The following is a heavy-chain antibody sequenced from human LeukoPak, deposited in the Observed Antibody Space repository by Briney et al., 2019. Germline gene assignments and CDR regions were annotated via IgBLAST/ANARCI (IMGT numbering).Heavy chain of an antibody. CDR2: IRYDGSNK. D-gene: IGHD3-22*01. Sequence: GGSLRLSCAASGFTFSSYGMHWVRQAPGKGLEWVAFIRYDGSNKYYADSVKGRFTISRDNSKNTLYLQMNSLRAEDTAVYYCAKDSDGVVVITSPFDYWGQGTLVTVSS. CDR3: AKDSDGVVVITSPFDY. J-gene: IGHJ4*02. CDR1: GFTFSSYG. V-gene: IGHV3-30*02.